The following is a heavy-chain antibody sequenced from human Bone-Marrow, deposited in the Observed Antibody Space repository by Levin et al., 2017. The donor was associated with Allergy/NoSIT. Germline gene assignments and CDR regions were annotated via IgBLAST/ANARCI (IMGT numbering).Heavy chain of an antibody. D-gene: IGHD2-15*01. Sequence: GGSLRLSCAASGFTFAKFAMSWVRQAPGKGLEWVSSISATGDDTYYADSVKGRFTISRDNSKNTLALQLNNLRGEDTAIYYCAKLNTRIIPATYFDSWGQGTLVSVSS. CDR2: ISATGDDT. CDR3: AKLNTRIIPATYFDS. V-gene: IGHV3-23*01. CDR1: GFTFAKFA. J-gene: IGHJ4*02.